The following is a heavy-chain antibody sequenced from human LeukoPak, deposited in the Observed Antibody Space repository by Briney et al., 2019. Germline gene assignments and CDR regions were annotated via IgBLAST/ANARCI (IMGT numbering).Heavy chain of an antibody. CDR2: IYWNGDK. D-gene: IGHD1-26*01. J-gene: IGHJ3*02. Sequence: SGPTLVKPTQTLTPTCTFSGFSLNSDGVGVGWIRQPPGTALEWLALIYWNGDKRYSPSLESRLTITKDTSKNQVVLTMTNMDPVDTATYYCAHSLCSGTYYAFDIWGQGTMVTVSS. CDR1: GFSLNSDGVG. V-gene: IGHV2-5*01. CDR3: AHSLCSGTYYAFDI.